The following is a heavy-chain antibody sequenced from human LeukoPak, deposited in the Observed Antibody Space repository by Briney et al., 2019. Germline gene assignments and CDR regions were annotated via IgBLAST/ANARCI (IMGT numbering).Heavy chain of an antibody. CDR2: IKQDGSEK. V-gene: IGHV3-7*01. Sequence: GGSLRLSCAASRFTFSSYWMSWVRQAPGKGLEWVANIKQDGSEKYYVDSVKGRFTISRDNAKNTLYLQMNSLRGEDTAVYYCVRGDLRLPRSTPDCWGQGTLVTVSS. CDR3: VRGDLRLPRSTPDC. J-gene: IGHJ4*02. CDR1: RFTFSSYW. D-gene: IGHD5/OR15-5a*01.